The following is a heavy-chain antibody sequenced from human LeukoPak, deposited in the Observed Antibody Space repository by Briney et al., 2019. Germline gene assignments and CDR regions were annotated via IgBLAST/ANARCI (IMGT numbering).Heavy chain of an antibody. V-gene: IGHV1-69-2*01. D-gene: IGHD3-10*01. J-gene: IGHJ6*03. Sequence: ASVKISCKASGYTFTDYYIHWVQQAPGKGLEWMGRVDPEDGETVYAEEFQGRVTITADTSTDTAYMELSSLRSEDMAVYYCATDRIDYGSWRRCYMDVWGKGTSVTVSS. CDR1: GYTFTDYY. CDR2: VDPEDGET. CDR3: ATDRIDYGSWRRCYMDV.